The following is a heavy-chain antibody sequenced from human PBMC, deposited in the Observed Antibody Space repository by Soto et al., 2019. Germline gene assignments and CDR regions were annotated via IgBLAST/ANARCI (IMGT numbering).Heavy chain of an antibody. CDR1: GFTFSRYA. CDR3: ARSRSGAVADSFDF. D-gene: IGHD3-10*01. V-gene: IGHV3-30*04. J-gene: IGHJ4*02. Sequence: QVQVVESGGGVVQPGRSLRLSCAASGFTFSRYAIHWVRQAPGKGLEWVAVISKDGSNKYYVDSVKGRFTMSRDNSRNTLYLQMNSLRDEDAAVYYCARSRSGAVADSFDFWGQGTLVTVSS. CDR2: ISKDGSNK.